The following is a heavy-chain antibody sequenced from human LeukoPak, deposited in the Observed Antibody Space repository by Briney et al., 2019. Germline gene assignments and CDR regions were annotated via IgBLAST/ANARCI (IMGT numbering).Heavy chain of an antibody. CDR2: IYTSGIT. V-gene: IGHV4-61*10. Sequence: SETLSLTCTVSGGSVSSVSSYWSWVQQPAGTGLEWIGRIYTSGITDYNPSLKSRVTISLDTSKNQFSLNLTSVTAADTAVYYCARGGGVGYYYYYMDVWGKGTTVTISS. CDR1: GGSVSSVSSY. J-gene: IGHJ6*03. D-gene: IGHD1-26*01. CDR3: ARGGGVGYYYYYMDV.